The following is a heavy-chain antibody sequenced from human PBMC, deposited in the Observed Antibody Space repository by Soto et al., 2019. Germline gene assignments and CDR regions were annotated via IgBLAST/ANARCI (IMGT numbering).Heavy chain of an antibody. Sequence: QVQLVQSGAEVKKPGSSVKVSCKASGGTFSSYAISWVRQAPGHGLEWMGGIIPIFGTANYAQKFQGRDTIIEDEFTTTAYMELSSLRSEDTAVYYFARILWGPCRGGSCDWGGYYYGMDVWGQGTTVSVSS. J-gene: IGHJ6*02. CDR3: ARILWGPCRGGSCDWGGYYYGMDV. D-gene: IGHD2-15*01. CDR1: GGTFSSYA. V-gene: IGHV1-69*01. CDR2: IIPIFGTA.